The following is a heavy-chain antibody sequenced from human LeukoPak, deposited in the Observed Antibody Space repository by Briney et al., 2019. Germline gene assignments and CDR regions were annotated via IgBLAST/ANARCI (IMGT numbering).Heavy chain of an antibody. CDR1: GGSISSYY. CDR3: ARESIPAAGSYLFDY. Sequence: PSETLSLTCTVSGGSISSYYWSWIRQPAGKGLEWIGRIYTSGSTNYNPSLKSRVTMSVDTSKNQFSLKLSSVTAADTAVYYCARESIPAAGSYLFDYWGQGTLVTVSS. CDR2: IYTSGST. V-gene: IGHV4-4*07. D-gene: IGHD6-13*01. J-gene: IGHJ4*02.